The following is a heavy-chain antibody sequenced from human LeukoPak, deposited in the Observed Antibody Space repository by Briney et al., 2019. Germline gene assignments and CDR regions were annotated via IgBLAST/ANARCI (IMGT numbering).Heavy chain of an antibody. CDR2: INHGGST. CDR3: QRELGVAKRGDSFDY. D-gene: IGHD6-19*01. CDR1: GGSFSGYY. V-gene: IGHV4-34*01. J-gene: IGHJ4*02. Sequence: SETLSLTCAVYGGSFSGYYWSWIRQPPGKGLKWIGEINHGGSTNYNPSLKSRVTISVDTSKNQFSLKLSSVTAAHRAVYYCQRELGVAKRGDSFDYYGQGTLVTDSS.